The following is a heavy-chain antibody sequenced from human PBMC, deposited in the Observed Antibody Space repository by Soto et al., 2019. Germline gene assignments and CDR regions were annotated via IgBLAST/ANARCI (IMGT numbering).Heavy chain of an antibody. D-gene: IGHD2-21*01. CDR2: INPAGGAA. CDR1: GYTFTKFH. V-gene: IGHV1-46*04. CDR3: ATEGDPRLFAATVFDY. J-gene: IGHJ4*02. Sequence: QVRLVQSGAEVKKPGASVKISCETSGYTFTKFHLHWVRQAPGQGLEWVGRINPAGGAANYAQPLQGRVSVTTDTSTSTVYMQLSNLRFEDTAVYDCATEGDPRLFAATVFDYWGQGTRLSVSS.